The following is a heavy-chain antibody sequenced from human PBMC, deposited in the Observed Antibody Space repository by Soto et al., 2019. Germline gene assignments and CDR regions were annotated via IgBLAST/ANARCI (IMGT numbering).Heavy chain of an antibody. CDR2: ISAAGDP. CDR3: ARTDRVFYGLDV. V-gene: IGHV3-13*05. CDR1: GFTFRNSD. J-gene: IGHJ6*02. Sequence: EVQLVESGGGLVQPGGSLRLSCEASGFTFRNSDMHWVRQGTGKGLEWVSGISAAGDPDYADSVEGRFTISRENAQNSFFLQMNSLRVGDTAVYYCARTDRVFYGLDVWGQGTTVIVSS.